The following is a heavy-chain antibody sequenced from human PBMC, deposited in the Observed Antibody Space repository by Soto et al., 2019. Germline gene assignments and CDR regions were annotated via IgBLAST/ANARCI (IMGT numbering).Heavy chain of an antibody. D-gene: IGHD4-17*01. J-gene: IGHJ4*02. CDR1: GFKFSSYA. CDR3: AKESSTTVTSLVDY. Sequence: PGGSLRLSSTASGFKFSSYAMSWVRQAPGKGLEWVSAISGSGGSTYYADSVKGRFTISRDNSKNTLYLQMNSLRAEDTAVYYCAKESSTTVTSLVDYWGQGTLVTVSS. CDR2: ISGSGGST. V-gene: IGHV3-23*01.